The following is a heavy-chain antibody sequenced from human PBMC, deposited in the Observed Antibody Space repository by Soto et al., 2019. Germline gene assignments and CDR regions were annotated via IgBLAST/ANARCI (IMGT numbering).Heavy chain of an antibody. CDR3: ARANSSTWYKLEYKWFDP. D-gene: IGHD6-13*01. V-gene: IGHV4-59*01. CDR1: GASINYFY. J-gene: IGHJ5*02. CDR2: MYYSETT. Sequence: SETLSLTCTVSGASINYFYWSWIRQTPGKGLEWVGFMYYSETTKYNPSLKGRVNMSLDTSKNQVSLHLKSVTAADTAVYYCARANSSTWYKLEYKWFDPWGQGTQVTVSS.